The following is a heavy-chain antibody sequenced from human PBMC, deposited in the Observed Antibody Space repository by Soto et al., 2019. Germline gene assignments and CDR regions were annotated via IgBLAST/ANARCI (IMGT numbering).Heavy chain of an antibody. CDR1: GYTFTGYY. V-gene: IGHV1-2*06. CDR2: IHPNSGGT. J-gene: IGHJ4*02. CDR3: ARLKDDFYFHH. D-gene: IGHD1-1*01. Sequence: QVQLVQTGAEVKKPGASVKVSCKASGYTFTGYYLHWVRQAPGQTLEWMGRIHPNSGGTNYAQRFQGRGTMTRDTSISTVYMELSRLTSDDTAVYFCARLKDDFYFHHWGQGSLVTVSS.